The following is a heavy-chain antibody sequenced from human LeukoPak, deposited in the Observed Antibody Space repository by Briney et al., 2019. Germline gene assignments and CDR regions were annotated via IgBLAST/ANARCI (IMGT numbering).Heavy chain of an antibody. CDR3: VRVYHDGSFESGNWFDP. D-gene: IGHD3-22*01. Sequence: ASVKVSRKASGYTFTNYNIDWVRQATGQGLEWMGWINPNSGRAGCVQKFQGRVNITRDTSISTAYMELSSLRSEDTAVCYCVRVYHDGSFESGNWFDPWGQGTLVTVSS. CDR1: GYTFTNYN. CDR2: INPNSGRA. J-gene: IGHJ5*02. V-gene: IGHV1-8*01.